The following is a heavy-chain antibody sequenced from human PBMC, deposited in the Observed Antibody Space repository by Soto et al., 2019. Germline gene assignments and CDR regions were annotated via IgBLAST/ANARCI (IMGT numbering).Heavy chain of an antibody. D-gene: IGHD3-10*01. CDR3: ASGEFGELLY. CDR2: IYYSGST. V-gene: IGHV4-30-4*01. J-gene: IGHJ4*02. Sequence: SETLSLTCTVSAGSISGGDYYWSWIREPPGKGLEWIGYIYYSGSTYYNPSLKSRVTISVDTSKNQFSLKLSSVTAADTAVYYCASGEFGELLYWGQGTLVTVSS. CDR1: AGSISGGDYY.